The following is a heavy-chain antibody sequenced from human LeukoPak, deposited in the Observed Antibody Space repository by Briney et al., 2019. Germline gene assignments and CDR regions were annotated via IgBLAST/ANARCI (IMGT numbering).Heavy chain of an antibody. CDR3: ARQAIVHDAFDI. D-gene: IGHD2/OR15-2a*01. CDR1: GGSISSYY. V-gene: IGHV4-59*08. Sequence: PSETLSLTCTVSGGSISSYYWSCIRQPPGKGLEWIGYINYSGSTNYNPSLKSRVTISVDTSKNQFSLKLSSVTAADTAVYYCARQAIVHDAFDIWGQGTMVTVSS. J-gene: IGHJ3*02. CDR2: INYSGST.